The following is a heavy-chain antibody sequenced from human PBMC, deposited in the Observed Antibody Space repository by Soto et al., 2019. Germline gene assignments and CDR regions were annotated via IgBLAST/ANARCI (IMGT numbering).Heavy chain of an antibody. CDR3: AGGADGFDY. V-gene: IGHV3-13*01. CDR2: IGTAGDT. J-gene: IGHJ4*02. Sequence: EVQLVESGGDLVQPGGSLRLSCAASGFTFSSYDFHWVRQATGKGLEWVSGIGTAGDTYYAGSVKGRFIMSRENGKHSLYLQMNSLGAGDTAVYYCAGGADGFDYWGQGTLVTVSS. CDR1: GFTFSSYD. D-gene: IGHD3-16*01.